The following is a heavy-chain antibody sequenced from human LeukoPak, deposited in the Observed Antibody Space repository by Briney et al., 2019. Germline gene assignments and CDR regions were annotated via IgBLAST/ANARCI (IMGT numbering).Heavy chain of an antibody. Sequence: SVKVSCKASGYTFTRYGINWVRQAPGQGLEWMGWISAYNGNTKYEQKFQGRVTMTTDTSTSTAYMELRSLRSDDTAVYYCARESHYDILTGYFSPPYYWGQGTLVTVSS. V-gene: IGHV1-18*01. J-gene: IGHJ4*02. CDR1: GYTFTRYG. CDR3: ARESHYDILTGYFSPPYY. D-gene: IGHD3-9*01. CDR2: ISAYNGNT.